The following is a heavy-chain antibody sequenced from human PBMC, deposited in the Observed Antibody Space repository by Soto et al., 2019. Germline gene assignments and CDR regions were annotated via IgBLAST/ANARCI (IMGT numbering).Heavy chain of an antibody. D-gene: IGHD2-2*02. CDR2: IYYSGST. V-gene: IGHV4-31*03. CDR3: ARDGSYFSSTSCYRKCFDY. CDR1: GGSISSGGYY. Sequence: TLSLTCTVSGGSISSGGYYWSWIRQHPGKGLEWIGSIYYSGSTYYNPSLKSRVTISVDTSKNQFSLMLSSVTAADTAVYYCARDGSYFSSTSCYRKCFDYWGPGTLLTVST. J-gene: IGHJ4*02.